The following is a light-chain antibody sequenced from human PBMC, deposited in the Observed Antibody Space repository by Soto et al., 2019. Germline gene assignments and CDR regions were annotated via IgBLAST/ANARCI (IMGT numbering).Light chain of an antibody. CDR1: QSVSSN. CDR3: RQYNNWPRIT. Sequence: DIVMTQSPATLSVSPGERANLSCRASQSVSSNLAWYQQKPGQAPRLLIYGASTRATGIPARFSGSWSRTEFTLTISRMQSEAFAVYYCRQYNNWPRITFGQGTRLEIK. V-gene: IGKV3D-15*01. J-gene: IGKJ5*01. CDR2: GAS.